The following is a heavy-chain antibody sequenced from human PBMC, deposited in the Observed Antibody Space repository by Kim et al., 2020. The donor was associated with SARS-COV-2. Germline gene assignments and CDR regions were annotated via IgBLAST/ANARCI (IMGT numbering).Heavy chain of an antibody. J-gene: IGHJ4*02. D-gene: IGHD3-22*01. Sequence: GGSLRLSCAASGFTFSSYSMNWVRQAPGKGLEWVSSISSSSSYIYYADSVKGRFTISRDNAKNSLYLQMNSLRAEDTAVYYCARDMGYYYDSSGYSPYFDYWGQGTLVTVSS. CDR1: GFTFSSYS. CDR3: ARDMGYYYDSSGYSPYFDY. V-gene: IGHV3-21*01. CDR2: ISSSSSYI.